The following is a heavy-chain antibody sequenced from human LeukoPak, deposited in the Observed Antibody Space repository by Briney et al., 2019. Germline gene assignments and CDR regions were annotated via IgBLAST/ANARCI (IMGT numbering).Heavy chain of an antibody. Sequence: GGSLRLSCAASGFTFSSYAMSWVRQAPGKELERVSAISGSGGSTYYADSVKGRFTISRDNSKNTLYLQMNSLRAEDTAVYYCAKGPVIRCYFDYWGQGTLVTVSS. CDR2: ISGSGGST. J-gene: IGHJ4*02. D-gene: IGHD3-22*01. CDR3: AKGPVIRCYFDY. CDR1: GFTFSSYA. V-gene: IGHV3-23*01.